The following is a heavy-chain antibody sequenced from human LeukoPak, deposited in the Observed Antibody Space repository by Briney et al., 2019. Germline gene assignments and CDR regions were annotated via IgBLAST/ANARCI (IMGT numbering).Heavy chain of an antibody. J-gene: IGHJ4*02. Sequence: GGSLRLSCAASGFTFGSYAMSWVRQAPGKGLEWVSAISGSGGSTYYADSVKGRFTISRDNSKNTLYLQMNSLRAEDTAVYYCAKRKGDSSAQDFDYWGQGTLVTVSS. V-gene: IGHV3-23*01. CDR1: GFTFGSYA. CDR3: AKRKGDSSAQDFDY. CDR2: ISGSGGST. D-gene: IGHD3-22*01.